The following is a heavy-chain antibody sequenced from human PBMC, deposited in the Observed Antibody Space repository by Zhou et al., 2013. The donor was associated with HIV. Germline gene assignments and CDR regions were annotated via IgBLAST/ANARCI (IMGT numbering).Heavy chain of an antibody. CDR2: IIPIFGTA. Sequence: QVQLVQSGAEVKKPGSSVKVSCKASGGTFSSYAISWVRQAPGQGLEWMGRIIPIFGTADYAQKFQGRVTITADESTSTAYMELSSLRSEDTAVYYCAGCSSSWYPNYNWFDPGAREPWSSVSS. J-gene: IGHJ5*02. V-gene: IGHV1-69*15. D-gene: IGHD6-13*01. CDR3: AGCSSSWYPNYNWFDP. CDR1: GGTFSSYA.